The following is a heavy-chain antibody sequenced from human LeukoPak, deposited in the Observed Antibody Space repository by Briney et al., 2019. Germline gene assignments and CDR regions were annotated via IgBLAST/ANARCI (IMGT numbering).Heavy chain of an antibody. CDR3: ARDRYCSSTSCYIDY. D-gene: IGHD2-2*02. J-gene: IGHJ4*02. CDR1: GGSFSGYY. Sequence: SETLSLTCAVYGGSFSGYYWSWIRQPPGKGLEWIGEINHSGSTNYNPSLKSRVTISVDTSKNQFSLKLSSVTAADPAVYYCARDRYCSSTSCYIDYWGQGTLVTVSS. V-gene: IGHV4-34*01. CDR2: INHSGST.